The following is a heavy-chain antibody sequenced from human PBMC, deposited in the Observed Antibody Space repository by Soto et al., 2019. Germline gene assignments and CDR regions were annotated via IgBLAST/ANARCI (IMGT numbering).Heavy chain of an antibody. CDR3: ARDGVAAGNINFDY. V-gene: IGHV1-3*01. Sequence: GASVKVSCKASGYTFTNYAMHWVRQAPGQRLEWMGWINGGNGNTKYSPKLQDRVTITRDTSASTAYMELSSLRSEDTALYYCARDGVAAGNINFDYWGQGTLVTVPQ. CDR1: GYTFTNYA. J-gene: IGHJ4*02. CDR2: INGGNGNT. D-gene: IGHD6-25*01.